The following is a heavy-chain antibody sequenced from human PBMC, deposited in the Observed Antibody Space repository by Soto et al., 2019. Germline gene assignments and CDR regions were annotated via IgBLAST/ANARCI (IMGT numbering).Heavy chain of an antibody. Sequence: QVQLQESGPGLVKPSGTLSLTCAVSSGSISRSNWWSWVRQPPGEGLEWIGEIYHSGSTNYNPSLQSRITISVDKYKQQFPRQLSSVTSVDMAVYYWAGRIDTAVNVFDIWCQGTMVTVSS. CDR1: SGSISRSNW. J-gene: IGHJ3*02. D-gene: IGHD2-21*02. CDR2: IYHSGST. CDR3: AGRIDTAVNVFDI. V-gene: IGHV4-4*02.